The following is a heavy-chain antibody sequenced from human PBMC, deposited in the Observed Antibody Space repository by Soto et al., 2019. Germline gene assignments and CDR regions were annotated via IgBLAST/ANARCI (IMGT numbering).Heavy chain of an antibody. J-gene: IGHJ4*02. Sequence: EVLLVESGGGLVKPGGSLRLSCPASGFTFSTYNMNWFRQAPGKGLEWVSSINGRGNYIYYTDAVKGRFTISRDNAKTSLYLQMNSLRAEDTAVYYCAREDGIVGATSAFDYWGQGTLVTVSS. D-gene: IGHD1-26*01. V-gene: IGHV3-21*01. CDR2: INGRGNYI. CDR1: GFTFSTYN. CDR3: AREDGIVGATSAFDY.